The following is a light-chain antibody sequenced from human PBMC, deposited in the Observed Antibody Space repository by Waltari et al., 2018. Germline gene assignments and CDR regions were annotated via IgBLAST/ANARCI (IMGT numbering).Light chain of an antibody. V-gene: IGKV4-1*01. J-gene: IGKJ2*01. CDR2: WAS. Sequence: DIVMTQSPDSLAVSLGERATINCKSSQSVFYSSNNNTYLTWYQQKPGQPPKLLIYWASTRESGVPDRFSGSGSGTDFTLTISSLQAEDVAVYYCQQYYSPPYTFGQGTKLEIK. CDR3: QQYYSPPYT. CDR1: QSVFYSSNNNTY.